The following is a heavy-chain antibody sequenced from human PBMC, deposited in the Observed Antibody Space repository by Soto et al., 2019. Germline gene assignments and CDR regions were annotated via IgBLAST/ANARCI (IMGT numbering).Heavy chain of an antibody. CDR3: ARAMGIAAAGLSGMDV. D-gene: IGHD6-13*01. CDR1: GGSISSGGYY. Sequence: SETLSLTCTVSGGSISSGGYYWSWIRQHPGKGLEWIGYIYYSGSTYYNPSLKSRVTISVDTSKNQFSLKLSSVTAADTAVYYCARAMGIAAAGLSGMDVWGQGTTVIVS. V-gene: IGHV4-31*03. CDR2: IYYSGST. J-gene: IGHJ6*02.